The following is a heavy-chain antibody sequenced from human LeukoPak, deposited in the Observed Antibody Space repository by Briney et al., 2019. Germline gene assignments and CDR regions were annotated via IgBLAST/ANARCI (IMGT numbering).Heavy chain of an antibody. CDR1: GYSFPSYW. Sequence: GESLKISCKGSGYSFPSYWIGWVRQMPGKGLEWMGIIFPDDSDTRYSPSFQGQVTISADKSISTAYLQWSSLKASDTAMFYCARHRTSLRIGSSFDIWGQGTMVTVSS. CDR2: IFPDDSDT. CDR3: ARHRTSLRIGSSFDI. J-gene: IGHJ3*02. V-gene: IGHV5-51*01. D-gene: IGHD2-15*01.